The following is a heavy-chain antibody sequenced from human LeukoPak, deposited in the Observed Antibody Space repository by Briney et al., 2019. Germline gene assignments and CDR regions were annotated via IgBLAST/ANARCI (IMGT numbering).Heavy chain of an antibody. CDR3: ARAPHCSGGSCPSRYFDY. CDR2: ISSSGSTI. V-gene: IGHV3-48*03. CDR1: GFTFSRYE. Sequence: GGSLRLSCAASGFTFSRYEMNWVRQAPGKRLEWVSYISSSGSTIYYADSVKGRFTISRDNAKNSLYLQMNSLRAEDTAVYYCARAPHCSGGSCPSRYFDYWGQGTLVTVSS. J-gene: IGHJ4*02. D-gene: IGHD2-15*01.